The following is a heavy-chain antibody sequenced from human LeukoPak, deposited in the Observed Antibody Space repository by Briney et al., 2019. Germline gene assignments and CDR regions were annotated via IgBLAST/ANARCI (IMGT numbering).Heavy chain of an antibody. CDR1: GLTFSTSV. Sequence: GGSLRLSCTASGLTFSTSVFNWVRQAPGKGLEWVASIGPTGSDRYHADSIKGRFTISRDNANNFLYLQMNSLRAEDTAVYYCATETNGRHYDYWGQGTLLTVSS. V-gene: IGHV3-21*06. CDR2: IGPTGSDR. CDR3: ATETNGRHYDY. J-gene: IGHJ4*02. D-gene: IGHD1-14*01.